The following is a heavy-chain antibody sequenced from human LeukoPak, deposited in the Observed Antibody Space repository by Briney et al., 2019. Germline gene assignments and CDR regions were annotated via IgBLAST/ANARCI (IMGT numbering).Heavy chain of an antibody. J-gene: IGHJ3*01. D-gene: IGHD2-2*01. CDR3: ARDSTGWQADSFDQ. Sequence: GGSLRLSCVASAFTFSFSNHRMSWVRQAPGKGLEWVADIKQDGSEQNYVDSVRGRFTISRDNGKNLLYLQMNSLRVEDTAVYFCARDSTGWQADSFDQWGQGTVVTVSS. CDR1: AFTFSFSNHR. CDR2: IKQDGSEQ. V-gene: IGHV3-7*01.